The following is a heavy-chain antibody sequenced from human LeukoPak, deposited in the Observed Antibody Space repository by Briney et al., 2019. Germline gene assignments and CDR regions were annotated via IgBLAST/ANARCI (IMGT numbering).Heavy chain of an antibody. D-gene: IGHD4-23*01. CDR3: ARNLNYPDGGSTFDFDY. CDR1: GFIFSSYW. Sequence: GGSRRLSCAASGFIFSSYWMAWVRQAPGKGLEWVANIKQDGNQYNYMDTVKGRFTISRDNARKSLYLHMDSLRAEDTAIYFCARNLNYPDGGSTFDFDYWGQGTLVTVSS. V-gene: IGHV3-7*01. CDR2: IKQDGNQY. J-gene: IGHJ4*02.